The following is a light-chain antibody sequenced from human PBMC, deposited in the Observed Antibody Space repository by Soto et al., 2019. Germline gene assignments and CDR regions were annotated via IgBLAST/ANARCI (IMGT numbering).Light chain of an antibody. CDR1: QGISNY. V-gene: IGKV1-27*01. CDR2: AAS. CDR3: QKYNSAPLT. Sequence: DIQMTQSPSSLSASVGDRVTITCRASQGISNYLAWYQQKPGKVPKLLIYAASTLHSGVPSRFSGSGSGTDFTPTISSLQPEDVATYYCQKYNSAPLTFGPGTKVDIK. J-gene: IGKJ3*01.